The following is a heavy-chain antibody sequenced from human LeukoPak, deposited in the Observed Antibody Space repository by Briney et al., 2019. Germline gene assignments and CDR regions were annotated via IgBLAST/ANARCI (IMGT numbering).Heavy chain of an antibody. CDR2: INPNSGGT. CDR3: ARVGIAARNLFYYYYGMDV. CDR1: GYTFTSYG. D-gene: IGHD6-6*01. Sequence: ASVKVSCKASGYTFTSYGISWVRQAPGQGLEWMGWINPNSGGTNYAQKFQGRVTMTRDTSISTAYMELSRLRSDDTAVYYCARVGIAARNLFYYYYGMDVWGQGTTVTVSS. J-gene: IGHJ6*02. V-gene: IGHV1-2*02.